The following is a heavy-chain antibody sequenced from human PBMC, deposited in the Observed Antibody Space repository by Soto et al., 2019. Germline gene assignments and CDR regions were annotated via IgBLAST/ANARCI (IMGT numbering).Heavy chain of an antibody. V-gene: IGHV1-46*01. CDR2: INPGQGLAWMGIIHPRGSRP. CDR3: ARSPPWGSALGGWFDP. J-gene: IGHJ5*02. CDR1: GYTFTSYC. Sequence: QVQLVQSGAEVKKPGASVRVSCKASGYTFTSYCLHWVRQAPGQGLEWMGIINPGQGLAWMGIIHPRGSRPGYAQKIQGRVYMTTVTAPSTVYMELSSLRSEDTAVYYCARSPPWGSALGGWFDPWGQGTLVTVSS. D-gene: IGHD3-16*01.